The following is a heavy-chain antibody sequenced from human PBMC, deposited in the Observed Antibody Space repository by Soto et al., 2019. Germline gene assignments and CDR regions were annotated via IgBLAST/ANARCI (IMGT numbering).Heavy chain of an antibody. CDR1: GFTFSSYW. V-gene: IGHV3-74*01. CDR3: AVAVAGPTAIGY. J-gene: IGHJ4*02. D-gene: IGHD6-19*01. Sequence: PGXSLRLSCAASGFTFSSYWMHWVRQAPGKGLVWVSRINSDGSSTSYADSVKGRFTISRDNAKNTLYLQMNSLRAEDTAVYYCAVAVAGPTAIGYWGQGTLVTVSS. CDR2: INSDGSST.